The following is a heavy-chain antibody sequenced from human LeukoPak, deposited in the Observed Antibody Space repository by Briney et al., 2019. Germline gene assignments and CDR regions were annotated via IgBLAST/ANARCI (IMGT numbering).Heavy chain of an antibody. CDR3: ARLRVDV. J-gene: IGHJ6*04. Sequence: GGSLRLSCAASGFIVSNSYMSWVRQAPGKGLEWVSVIYSGGSTYYADSVKGRFIISRDNSKNTLDLQMNGLRAEDTAVYYCARLRVDVWGKGTTVTVSS. V-gene: IGHV3-53*01. CDR2: IYSGGST. CDR1: GFIVSNSY.